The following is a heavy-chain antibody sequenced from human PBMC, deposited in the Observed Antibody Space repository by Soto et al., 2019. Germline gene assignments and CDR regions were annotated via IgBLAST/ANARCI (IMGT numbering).Heavy chain of an antibody. V-gene: IGHV3-66*01. CDR3: ARDFAGKNDAFDI. J-gene: IGHJ3*02. Sequence: EVQLVESGGGLVQPGGSLRLSCAASGFTVTTNYMSWVRQPPGKGLEWVSVVYSGGSTYYADSVQGRFTVSRDNSKHTLYLQMNSLRAEDTAVYYCARDFAGKNDAFDIWGQGTVVTVSS. D-gene: IGHD3-10*01. CDR1: GFTVTTNY. CDR2: VYSGGST.